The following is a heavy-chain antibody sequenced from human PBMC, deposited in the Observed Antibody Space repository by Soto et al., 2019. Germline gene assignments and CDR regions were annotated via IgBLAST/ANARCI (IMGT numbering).Heavy chain of an antibody. CDR2: ISSSGTTI. D-gene: IGHD4-17*01. CDR1: GFSFSTYE. V-gene: IGHV3-48*03. J-gene: IGHJ3*02. CDR3: GGDPHQGGYADYFPHDGLDI. Sequence: GGSLRLSCAASGFSFSTYEMNWVRQSPGKGLEWISYISSSGTTIYYADSVKGRFTISRDNAKNSLYLQMNSLRAEDTAVYYCGGDPHQGGYADYFPHDGLDIWVQRTMVTVS.